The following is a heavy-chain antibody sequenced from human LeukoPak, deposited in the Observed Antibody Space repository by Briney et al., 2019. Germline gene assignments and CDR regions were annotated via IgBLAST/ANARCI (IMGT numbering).Heavy chain of an antibody. CDR1: GDIFNSYS. CDR2: IIPIFGST. CDR3: ARVGRSRGSLPNSYYYMDV. J-gene: IGHJ6*03. D-gene: IGHD1-26*01. Sequence: SVKVSCKASGDIFNSYSVSWVRQAPGQGLEWMGGIIPIFGSTNYAQKFQGRVTITTDQSTRTAYMELNSLSSDDTAVYYCARVGRSRGSLPNSYYYMDVWGKGTTVTVSS. V-gene: IGHV1-69*05.